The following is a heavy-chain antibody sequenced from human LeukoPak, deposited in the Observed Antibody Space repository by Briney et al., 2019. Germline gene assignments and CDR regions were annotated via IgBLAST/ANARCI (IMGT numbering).Heavy chain of an antibody. J-gene: IGHJ4*02. CDR2: ISYDGIDK. Sequence: PGGSLRLSCAASGFTFSNYGMHWVRQAPGKGLEWVAVISYDGIDKYYADSVKGRFTISRDNSKNTPYLQMNSLKSEDTAVYYCAKGSCSSTTCLKTDWGQGAPVTVSS. CDR1: GFTFSNYG. V-gene: IGHV3-30*02. D-gene: IGHD2-2*01. CDR3: AKGSCSSTTCLKTD.